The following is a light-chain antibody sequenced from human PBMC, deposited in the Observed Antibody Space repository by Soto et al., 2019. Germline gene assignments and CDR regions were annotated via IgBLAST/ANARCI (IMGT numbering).Light chain of an antibody. J-gene: IGKJ2*01. V-gene: IGKV1-39*01. CDR2: DAS. Sequence: DIQMTQSPSSLSASAGDRVTITCRASQTISNYLNWYQHNPGKAPKLLISDASSLQSGVPSRFSGGGSGTDFTLTISNLQPEDFATYYCQQSYSTPPTFGQGIKVEIK. CDR1: QTISNY. CDR3: QQSYSTPPT.